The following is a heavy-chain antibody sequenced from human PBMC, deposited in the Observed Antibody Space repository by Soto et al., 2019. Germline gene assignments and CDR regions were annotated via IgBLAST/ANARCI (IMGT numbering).Heavy chain of an antibody. D-gene: IGHD2-15*01. CDR3: ASRHXSDGSRYNPXFYP. J-gene: IGHJ5*02. CDR1: GASLSSISYY. CDR2: IFFTGNI. Sequence: PSETLSLTCTVSGASLSSISYYWGWLRQPPGKGLEWVGTIFFTGNIYYNPCLKGRVAISVDTSRNQSALMVSSVTAADTPACYCASRHXSDGSRYNPXFYPWCQEALVTVSS. V-gene: IGHV4-39*01.